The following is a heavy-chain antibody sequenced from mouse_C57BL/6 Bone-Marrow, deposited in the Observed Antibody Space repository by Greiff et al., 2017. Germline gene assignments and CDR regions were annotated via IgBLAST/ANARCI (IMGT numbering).Heavy chain of an antibody. CDR2: IDPENGDT. CDR3: ARETYYYGVGAMDY. D-gene: IGHD1-1*01. V-gene: IGHV14-4*01. Sequence: EVQLQESGAELVRPGASVKLSCTASGFNIKDDYMHWVKQRPEQGLEWIGWIDPENGDTEYASKFPRKATITADTSSNTAYLQLSSLTSEDSSIYYCARETYYYGVGAMDYWGQGTSVTVSS. J-gene: IGHJ4*01. CDR1: GFNIKDDY.